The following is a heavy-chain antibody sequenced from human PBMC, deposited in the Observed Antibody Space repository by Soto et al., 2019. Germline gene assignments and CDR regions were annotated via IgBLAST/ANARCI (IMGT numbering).Heavy chain of an antibody. J-gene: IGHJ3*02. CDR2: LSRGGGST. CDR3: ARDGQYRTDGFDI. CDR1: GFTYSSHG. Sequence: EAQLLESGGELIQPGGSLRLSCAASGFTYSSHGMSWVRQAPGKGLEWSAGLSRGGGSTYYADSVKGRFTISRDNSKNTLDLIMSSLRVEATALYYCARDGQYRTDGFDIWGQGTMVTVSS. V-gene: IGHV3-23*01. D-gene: IGHD5-12*01.